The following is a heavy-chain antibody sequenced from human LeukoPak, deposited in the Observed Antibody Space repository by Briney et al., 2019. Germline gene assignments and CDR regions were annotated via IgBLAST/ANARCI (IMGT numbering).Heavy chain of an antibody. CDR1: GYTFTSYG. D-gene: IGHD3-10*01. Sequence: ASVRVSCKASGYTFTSYGISWVRQAPGQGIEWMGWISAYNGNTNYAQKFQGRATMTRDTSTSTVYMELSSLRSEDTAVYYCARDNRVDAFDIWGQGTMVTVSS. V-gene: IGHV1-18*01. CDR2: ISAYNGNT. CDR3: ARDNRVDAFDI. J-gene: IGHJ3*02.